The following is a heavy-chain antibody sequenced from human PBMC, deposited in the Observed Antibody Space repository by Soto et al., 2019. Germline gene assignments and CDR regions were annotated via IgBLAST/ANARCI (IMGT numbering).Heavy chain of an antibody. V-gene: IGHV1-18*01. CDR2: ISAHNGNT. Sequence: QVHLVQSGAEVKKPGASVKVSCKGSGYTFTSYGITWVRQAPGQGLEWMGWISAHNGNTDCAQKVQGRVTVTRDTSTSTAYMELRSLRSDDTAVYYCARGRYGDYWGQGALVTVSS. D-gene: IGHD1-1*01. J-gene: IGHJ4*02. CDR1: GYTFTSYG. CDR3: ARGRYGDY.